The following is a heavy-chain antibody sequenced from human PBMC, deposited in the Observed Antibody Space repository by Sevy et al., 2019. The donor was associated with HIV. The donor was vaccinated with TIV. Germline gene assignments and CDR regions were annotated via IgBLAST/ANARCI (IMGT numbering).Heavy chain of an antibody. D-gene: IGHD2-15*01. CDR2: IRSKANSYAT. V-gene: IGHV3-73*01. CDR1: GFTFSGSA. CDR3: TRHPERVVVAATGYYYYMDV. Sequence: GGSLRLSCAASGFTFSGSAMHWVRQASGKGLEWVGRIRSKANSYATAYAASVKGRFTISRDDSKNTAYLQMNSLKTEDTAVYYCTRHPERVVVAATGYYYYMDVWGKGTTVTVSS. J-gene: IGHJ6*03.